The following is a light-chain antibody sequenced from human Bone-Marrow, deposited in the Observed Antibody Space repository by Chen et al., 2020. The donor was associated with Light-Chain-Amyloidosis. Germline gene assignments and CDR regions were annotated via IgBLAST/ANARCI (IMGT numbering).Light chain of an antibody. V-gene: IGLV6-57*01. J-gene: IGLJ3*02. CDR1: SGSIAPNY. CDR2: EDD. CDR3: QSYQGSSQGV. Sequence: NFMLTQPHSVSESPGKTVIISCTRSSGSIAPNYVQWYQQRPGSSPTTVIYEDDQRPSGVPDRFSGSSDRSSNSASLTISGLKTEDEADYCCQSYQGSSQGVFGGGTKLTVL.